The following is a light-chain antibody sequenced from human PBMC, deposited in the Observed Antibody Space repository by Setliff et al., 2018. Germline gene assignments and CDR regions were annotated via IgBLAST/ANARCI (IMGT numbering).Light chain of an antibody. V-gene: IGLV8-61*01. J-gene: IGLJ1*01. Sequence: QTVVTQEPSFSVSPGGTVTLTCALSLGSVSSNYNPSWYQQTPGQAPRTLIYSTNTRSSGVPDRFSGSILGNKAALTITGAQADDESDYYCVLNMGSGIYVFGSGTKVTVL. CDR2: STN. CDR1: LGSVSSNYN. CDR3: VLNMGSGIYV.